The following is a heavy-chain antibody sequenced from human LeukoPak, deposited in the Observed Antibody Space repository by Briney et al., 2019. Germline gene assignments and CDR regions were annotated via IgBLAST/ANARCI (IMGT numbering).Heavy chain of an antibody. Sequence: SETLSLTCTVSGGSISSYYWSWIRQPAGKGLEWIGRIYTSGSTNYNPSLKSRVTMSVDTSRNQFSLKLSSVTAADTAVYYCARDDYDSTGYYYVYFQHGGQGTLVTVSS. V-gene: IGHV4-4*07. CDR2: IYTSGST. D-gene: IGHD3-22*01. CDR1: GGSISSYY. CDR3: ARDDYDSTGYYYVYFQH. J-gene: IGHJ1*01.